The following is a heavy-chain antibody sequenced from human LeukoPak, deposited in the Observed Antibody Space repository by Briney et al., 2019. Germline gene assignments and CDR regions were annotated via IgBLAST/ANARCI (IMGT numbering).Heavy chain of an antibody. Sequence: PGGSLRLSCAASGFTFSNYAMHWVRQAPGKGLEWVAVISYDGSNKYYADSVKGRFTISRDNFKNTLYLQMNSLRAEDTAVYYCAREPYSSGWYFSYYFDYWGQGTLVTVSS. CDR1: GFTFSNYA. CDR3: AREPYSSGWYFSYYFDY. CDR2: ISYDGSNK. V-gene: IGHV3-30-3*01. J-gene: IGHJ4*02. D-gene: IGHD6-19*01.